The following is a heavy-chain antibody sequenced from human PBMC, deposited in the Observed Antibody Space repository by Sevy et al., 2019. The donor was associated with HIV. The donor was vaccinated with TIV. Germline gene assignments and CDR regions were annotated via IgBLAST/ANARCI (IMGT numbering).Heavy chain of an antibody. Sequence: GESLKISCKGSGYSFTSYWIGWVRQMPGKGLEWMGIIYPGDSDTRYSPSFQGQVTISADKSIGTAYLQWSSLKASDTAMYYCAMSPTMVRGVITFDYWGQGTLVTVSS. V-gene: IGHV5-51*01. CDR2: IYPGDSDT. D-gene: IGHD3-10*01. CDR3: AMSPTMVRGVITFDY. J-gene: IGHJ4*02. CDR1: GYSFTSYW.